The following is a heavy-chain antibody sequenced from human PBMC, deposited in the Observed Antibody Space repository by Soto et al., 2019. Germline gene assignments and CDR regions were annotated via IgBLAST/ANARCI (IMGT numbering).Heavy chain of an antibody. Sequence: QVQLVQSGAEEKKPGASVKVSCKASGYTFTKYAMHWVRQAPGQSLEWMGWINAGNGNTKYSQKFQGRVTITRDTSASTAHMELSSLRSEDTAVYYCAREQWLGVDYWGQGTLVTVSS. V-gene: IGHV1-3*05. J-gene: IGHJ4*02. D-gene: IGHD6-19*01. CDR1: GYTFTKYA. CDR3: AREQWLGVDY. CDR2: INAGNGNT.